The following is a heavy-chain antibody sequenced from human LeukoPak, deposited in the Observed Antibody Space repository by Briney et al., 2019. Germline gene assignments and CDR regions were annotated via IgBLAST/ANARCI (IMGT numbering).Heavy chain of an antibody. Sequence: HTGGSLRLSCAASGFTFSSYSMNWVRQAPGKGLEGVSYISSSSSTIYYADSVKGRFTISRDNAKNSLYLQMNSLRAEDTAVYYCARDLSYYYGYYYMDVWGKGTTVTVSS. CDR3: ARDLSYYYGYYYMDV. D-gene: IGHD3-10*01. CDR2: ISSSSSTI. V-gene: IGHV3-48*01. J-gene: IGHJ6*03. CDR1: GFTFSSYS.